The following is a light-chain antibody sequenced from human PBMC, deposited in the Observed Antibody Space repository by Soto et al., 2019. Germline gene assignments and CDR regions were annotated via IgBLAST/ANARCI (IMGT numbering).Light chain of an antibody. J-gene: IGLJ1*01. CDR2: EVN. CDR1: SSDVGGYNY. V-gene: IGLV2-8*01. CDR3: SSYAGSSNV. Sequence: ALTQPPSASGSPGQSVAISCTGTSSDVGGYNYVSWYQQHPGKAPKLMIYEVNKRPSGVPDRFSGSKSGNTASLTVSGLQAEDVADYYCSSYAGSSNVFGTGTKVIVL.